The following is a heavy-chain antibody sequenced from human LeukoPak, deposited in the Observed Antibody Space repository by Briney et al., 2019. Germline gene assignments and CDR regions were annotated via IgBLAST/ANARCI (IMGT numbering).Heavy chain of an antibody. J-gene: IGHJ4*02. D-gene: IGHD1-26*01. CDR1: GYTFIGYY. CDR3: ARGYSGSYLGGGY. Sequence: ASVKVSCKAFGYTFIGYYMHWVRQAPGQGLEWMGWINPNSGGRNYAQKFQDRVTMTRDTSISTAYMELSRLRSDDTAVYYCARGYSGSYLGGGYWGQGTLVTVSS. V-gene: IGHV1-2*02. CDR2: INPNSGGR.